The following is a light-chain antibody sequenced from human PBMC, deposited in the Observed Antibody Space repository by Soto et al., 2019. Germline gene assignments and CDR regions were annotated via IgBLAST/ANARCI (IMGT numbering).Light chain of an antibody. V-gene: IGLV1-40*01. Sequence: QAVVTQPPSVSGAPGQRVTISCTGSSSNIGADYGVHWYQHLPGTAPKLLMYRNRNRPSGVPDRFSGSKSGTSASLAITGLQAEDEADYYCQSYDSSLSAYVFGTGTKVTVL. CDR3: QSYDSSLSAYV. CDR2: RNR. J-gene: IGLJ1*01. CDR1: SSNIGADYG.